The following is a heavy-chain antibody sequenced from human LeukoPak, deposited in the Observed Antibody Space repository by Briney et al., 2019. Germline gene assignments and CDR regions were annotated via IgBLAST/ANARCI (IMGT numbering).Heavy chain of an antibody. D-gene: IGHD1-26*01. Sequence: GASVKVSCKASGYTFTSYGISWVRQAPGQGLEWMGWISAYNGNTNYAQKLQGRVTMTTDTSTSTAYMELRSLRSDDTAVYYCARVGLYGSYYDGGYYFDYWGQGTLVTVSS. V-gene: IGHV1-18*01. CDR2: ISAYNGNT. J-gene: IGHJ4*02. CDR3: ARVGLYGSYYDGGYYFDY. CDR1: GYTFTSYG.